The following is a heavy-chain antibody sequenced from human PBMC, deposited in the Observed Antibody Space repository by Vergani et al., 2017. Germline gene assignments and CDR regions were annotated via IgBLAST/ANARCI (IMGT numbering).Heavy chain of an antibody. V-gene: IGHV3-30*03. CDR3: ATKSCGTTGCQIGYFRE. D-gene: IGHD1-1*01. Sequence: QVHLLESGGGVVQPGRSLRLSCVVSGFTSSYYGMHWVRQAPGKGLEWVAVISYDGTQKYYADSVKGRFTISRDNSKSTLYLQMNSLRTEDTAVYYCATKSCGTTGCQIGYFREWGQGTLVTVSS. CDR1: GFTSSYYG. J-gene: IGHJ1*01. CDR2: ISYDGTQK.